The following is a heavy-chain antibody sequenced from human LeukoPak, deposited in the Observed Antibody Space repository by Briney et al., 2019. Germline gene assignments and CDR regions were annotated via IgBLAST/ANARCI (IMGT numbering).Heavy chain of an antibody. CDR1: GYSFTSYW. J-gene: IGHJ4*02. D-gene: IGHD6-6*01. Sequence: GESLKISCKGSGYSFTSYWIGWVRQLPGKGLEWMGIIYPGDSDTRYSPSIHGQVTISADKSIITAYLQWSSLKASDTAMYYCARTSIASRLSPFGLWGQGTLVTVSS. CDR3: ARTSIASRLSPFGL. V-gene: IGHV5-51*01. CDR2: IYPGDSDT.